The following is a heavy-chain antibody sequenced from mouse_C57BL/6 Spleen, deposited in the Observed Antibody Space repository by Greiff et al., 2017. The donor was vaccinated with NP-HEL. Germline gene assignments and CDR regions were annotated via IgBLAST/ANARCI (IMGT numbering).Heavy chain of an antibody. CDR1: GYTFTGYW. J-gene: IGHJ2*01. Sequence: QVQLQQSGAELMKPGASVKLSCKASGYTFTGYWIEWVKQRPGHGLEWIGDIFPGSGSTNYNEKFKGKATFTADTSSNTAYMQLSSLTTEDSAIYYCARRGESLRRSYYFDYWGQGTTLTVSS. V-gene: IGHV1-9*01. D-gene: IGHD1-2*01. CDR3: ARRGESLRRSYYFDY. CDR2: IFPGSGST.